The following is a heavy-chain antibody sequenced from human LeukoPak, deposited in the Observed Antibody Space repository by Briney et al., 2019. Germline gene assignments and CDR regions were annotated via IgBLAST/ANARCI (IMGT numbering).Heavy chain of an antibody. V-gene: IGHV3-23*01. J-gene: IGHJ4*02. D-gene: IGHD4-23*01. CDR2: ISGSGGST. CDR3: AKERGPYGGNSVVDY. CDR1: GFTFSSHA. Sequence: GGSLRLSCAASGFTFSSHAMSWVRQAPGKGLEWVSAISGSGGSTYYADSVKGRFTISRDNSKNTLYLQMNSLRAEDTAVYYCAKERGPYGGNSVVDYWGQGTLVTVSS.